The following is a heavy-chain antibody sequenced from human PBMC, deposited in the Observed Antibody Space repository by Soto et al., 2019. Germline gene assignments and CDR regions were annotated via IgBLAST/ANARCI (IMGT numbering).Heavy chain of an antibody. D-gene: IGHD3-9*01. V-gene: IGHV1-18*01. Sequence: QVQLVQSGAEVKKPGASVKVSCKASGYTFTSYGIIWVRQAPGQGLEWMGWISAYNGNTNYAQKLQGRVTMTTDTSTSTAYMELRSLRSDDTAVYYCARDTDNILTGYLNDYWGQGTLVTVSS. CDR3: ARDTDNILTGYLNDY. CDR1: GYTFTSYG. CDR2: ISAYNGNT. J-gene: IGHJ4*02.